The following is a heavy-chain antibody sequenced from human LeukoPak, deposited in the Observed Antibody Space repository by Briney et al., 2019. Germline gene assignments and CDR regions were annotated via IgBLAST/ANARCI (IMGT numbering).Heavy chain of an antibody. CDR1: GFTFGSYA. CDR2: IFGSGGSA. J-gene: IGHJ4*02. D-gene: IGHD2-15*01. V-gene: IGHV3-23*01. CDR3: AKTTTGYSSGRYPAWPIDY. Sequence: PGGSLRLSCAASGFTFGSYAMYWVRQAPGKGLEWVSGIFGSGGSAHYADSVKGRFTISRDNSKSTVYLQMDSLRVEDTAIYYCAKTTTGYSSGRYPAWPIDYWGQGTLVTVSS.